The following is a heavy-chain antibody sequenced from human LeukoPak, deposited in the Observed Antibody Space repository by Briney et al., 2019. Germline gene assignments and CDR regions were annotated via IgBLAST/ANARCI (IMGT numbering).Heavy chain of an antibody. CDR3: ARESHEGATRAYNWFDP. D-gene: IGHD1-26*01. CDR1: TFTFSSYA. V-gene: IGHV3-30*04. Sequence: GGSLRLSCAASTFTFSSYAMHWVRQAPGKGLEWVTVISSDGSNKYYADSVKGRFSFSRDNSNNTLYLQMNNLRPEDTALYYCARESHEGATRAYNWFDPWGQGTLVSVSS. J-gene: IGHJ5*02. CDR2: ISSDGSNK.